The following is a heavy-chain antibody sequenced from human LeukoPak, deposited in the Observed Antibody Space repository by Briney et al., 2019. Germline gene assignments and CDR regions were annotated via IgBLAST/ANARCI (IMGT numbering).Heavy chain of an antibody. CDR3: ARDFAIIEDIVVVPAAMDV. Sequence: GASVKVSCKASGYTFTGYYMHWVRQAPGQGLEWMGWINPNSGGTNYAQKFQGRVTMTMDTSISTAYMELSRLRSDDTAVYYCARDFAIIEDIVVVPAAMDVWGKGTTVTVSS. V-gene: IGHV1-2*02. D-gene: IGHD2-2*01. J-gene: IGHJ6*04. CDR1: GYTFTGYY. CDR2: INPNSGGT.